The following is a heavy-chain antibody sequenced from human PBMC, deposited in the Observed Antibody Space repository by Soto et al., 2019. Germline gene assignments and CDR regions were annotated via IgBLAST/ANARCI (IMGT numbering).Heavy chain of an antibody. J-gene: IGHJ6*02. V-gene: IGHV3-21*01. D-gene: IGHD2-15*01. CDR2: IASRSNYI. CDR3: ARNRRIALEMDV. CDR1: GSTLRDSK. Sequence: PGGSMRFSCVASGSTLRDSKMNWLFQTPGKGHEWVSSIASRSNYIYYADSLKGRFTVSRNNARNSLYQQVDNIRAEDTAVYYCARNRRIALEMDVWGQGTTVTVSS.